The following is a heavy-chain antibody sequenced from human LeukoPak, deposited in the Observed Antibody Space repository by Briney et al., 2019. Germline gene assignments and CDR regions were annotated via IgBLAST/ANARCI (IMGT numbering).Heavy chain of an antibody. Sequence: ASVKVSCKASGYTFTGYYMHWVRQAPGQGLEWMGWINPNSGGTNYAQKFQGRVTMTRDTSISTAYMELSRLRSDDTDVYYCARGGYIAATQNWFDPWGQGTLVTVSS. CDR2: INPNSGGT. CDR3: ARGGYIAATQNWFDP. D-gene: IGHD2-15*01. J-gene: IGHJ5*02. CDR1: GYTFTGYY. V-gene: IGHV1-2*02.